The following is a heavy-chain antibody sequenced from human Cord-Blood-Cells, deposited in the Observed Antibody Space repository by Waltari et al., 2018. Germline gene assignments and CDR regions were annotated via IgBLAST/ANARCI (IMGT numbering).Heavy chain of an antibody. V-gene: IGHV4-39*01. J-gene: IGHJ1*01. CDR3: ASGIAAAGTEYFQH. CDR2: IYYSGRT. CDR1: GGSISSSSYY. D-gene: IGHD6-13*01. Sequence: QLQLQESGPGLVKPSETLSLTCTVPGGSISSSSYYWGWIRQPPGKGLEWIGSIYYSGRTYYNPSLKSRVTISVDTSKNQFSLKLSSVTAADTAVYYCASGIAAAGTEYFQHWGQGTLVTVSS.